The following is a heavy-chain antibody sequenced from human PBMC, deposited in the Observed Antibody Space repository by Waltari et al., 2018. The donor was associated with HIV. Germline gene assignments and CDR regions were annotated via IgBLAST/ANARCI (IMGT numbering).Heavy chain of an antibody. Sequence: QVQLVQSGAEVKKPGASVKVSCKASGYTFISYYMHWVRQAPGQGLEWMGRINPQGNSTSYVQKFQGRLTMTRDTSTSTVYMELSSLRSEDTAVYYCARAPCSGGSCRLFDYWGQGTLVTVSS. CDR3: ARAPCSGGSCRLFDY. CDR1: GYTFISYY. CDR2: INPQGNST. J-gene: IGHJ4*02. V-gene: IGHV1-46*01. D-gene: IGHD2-15*01.